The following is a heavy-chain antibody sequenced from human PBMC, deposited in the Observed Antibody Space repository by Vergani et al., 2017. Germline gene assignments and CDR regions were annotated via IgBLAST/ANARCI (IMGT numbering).Heavy chain of an antibody. CDR3: ARSGYCSSTSCYGWFDP. V-gene: IGHV4-38-2*02. J-gene: IGHJ5*02. CDR1: GFSLSTSGV. Sequence: KESGPTLVKPTQTLTLTCMFSGFSLSTSGVGVGWIRQPPGKGLEWIGSIYHSGSTYYNPSLKSRVTISVDTSKNQFSLKLSSATAADTAVYYCARSGYCSSTSCYGWFDPWGQGTLVTVSS. CDR2: IYHSGST. D-gene: IGHD2-2*03.